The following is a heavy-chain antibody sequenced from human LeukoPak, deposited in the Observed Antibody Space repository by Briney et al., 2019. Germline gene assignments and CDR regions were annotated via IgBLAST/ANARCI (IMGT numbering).Heavy chain of an antibody. CDR3: ARDCNRSTHRYCSGGSPRAPNPQNWFDP. D-gene: IGHD2-15*01. CDR2: IRSSGSAI. V-gene: IGHV3-48*02. CDR1: GFTFSDYN. Sequence: GGSLRLSCAASGFTFSDYNLNWVRQAPGKGLEWVSNIRSSGSAIFYADSVKGRFTVSRDNAINSLYLQMNSLRDEDTAVYYCARDCNRSTHRYCSGGSPRAPNPQNWFDPWGQGTLVTVSS. J-gene: IGHJ5*02.